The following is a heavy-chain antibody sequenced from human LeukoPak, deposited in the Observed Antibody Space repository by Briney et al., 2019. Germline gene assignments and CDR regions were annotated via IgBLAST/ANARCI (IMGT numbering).Heavy chain of an antibody. V-gene: IGHV3-23*01. CDR2: ISISGDTT. D-gene: IGHD6-19*01. CDR1: GFTFSSHA. Sequence: PGGSLRLSCGASGFTFSSHAMTWVRQAPGKGLEWVSAISISGDTTYYADAVKGRFTISRDNSKNTVYLQMNSLRAEDTAVYYCARGPPRTGYSSGWYFDYWGQGTLVTVSS. CDR3: ARGPPRTGYSSGWYFDY. J-gene: IGHJ4*02.